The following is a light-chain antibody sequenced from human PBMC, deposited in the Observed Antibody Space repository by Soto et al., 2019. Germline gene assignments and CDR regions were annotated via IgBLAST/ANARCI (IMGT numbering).Light chain of an antibody. J-gene: IGLJ3*02. Sequence: QSVVTQPPSASGTPGQRVTISCSGISSNIGTNAVNWCQQLPGTAPRLLIYSNDQRPPGVPDRFSGSKSGTSASLGISGLQSQDEADYFCAVCDDSLNGWVFGGGTKLTVL. V-gene: IGLV1-44*01. CDR3: AVCDDSLNGWV. CDR2: SND. CDR1: SSNIGTNA.